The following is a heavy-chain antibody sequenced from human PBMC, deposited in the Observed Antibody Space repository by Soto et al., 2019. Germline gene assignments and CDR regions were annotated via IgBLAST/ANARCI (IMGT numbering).Heavy chain of an antibody. Sequence: KPSETLSLTCTVSGDSVGSASYYWTWIRQPPGEGLEWIGYISATGSTNYNPSLKSRLTISVDTSKNHFSLRLSSVTAADTAVYYCARDIRGYSRAFDYWGQGTLVTVSS. CDR2: ISATGST. CDR3: ARDIRGYSRAFDY. J-gene: IGHJ4*02. D-gene: IGHD5-18*01. CDR1: GDSVGSASYY. V-gene: IGHV4-61*03.